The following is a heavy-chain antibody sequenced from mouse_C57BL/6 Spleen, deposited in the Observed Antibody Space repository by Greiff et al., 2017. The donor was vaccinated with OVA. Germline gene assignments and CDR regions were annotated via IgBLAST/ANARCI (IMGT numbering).Heavy chain of an antibody. CDR3: ARYDGYSDYAMDY. D-gene: IGHD2-3*01. Sequence: QVQLKQSGAELVRPGTSVKMSCKASGYTFTNYWIGWAKQRPGHGLEWIGDIYPGGGYTNYNEKFKGKATLTADKSSSTAYMQFSSLTSEDSAIYYGARYDGYSDYAMDYWGQGTSVTVSS. CDR1: GYTFTNYW. CDR2: IYPGGGYT. V-gene: IGHV1-63*01. J-gene: IGHJ4*01.